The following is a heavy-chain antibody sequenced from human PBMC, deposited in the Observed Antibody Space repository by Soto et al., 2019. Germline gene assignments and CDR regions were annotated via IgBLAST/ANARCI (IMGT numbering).Heavy chain of an antibody. J-gene: IGHJ4*02. D-gene: IGHD4-17*01. CDR3: AKVLRYSTTVTTEDLDY. Sequence: EVQLLESGGGLVQPGGSLRLSCAASGFTFSSYAMSWVRQAPGKGLEWVSAISGSGGSTYYADSVKGRFTISRDNSNNTQYLQMNSLSAQDTAVYYCAKVLRYSTTVTTEDLDYWGQGTLVTVSS. CDR1: GFTFSSYA. CDR2: ISGSGGST. V-gene: IGHV3-23*01.